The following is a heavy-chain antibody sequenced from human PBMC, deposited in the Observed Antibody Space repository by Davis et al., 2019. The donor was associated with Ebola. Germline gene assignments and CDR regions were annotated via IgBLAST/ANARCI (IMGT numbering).Heavy chain of an antibody. D-gene: IGHD5-18*01. J-gene: IGHJ6*04. CDR2: TYYSSSKWYN. CDR3: ARGWLRGGLDV. V-gene: IGHV6-1*01. Sequence: PSETLSPTCAISGDSVSSGGWNWIRQSPSRGLEWLGRTYYSSSKWYNDYAVSVKSRITINPDTSKNQFSLQLNSVTPEDTALYYCARGWLRGGLDVWGEGTTVTVSS. CDR1: GDSVSSGG.